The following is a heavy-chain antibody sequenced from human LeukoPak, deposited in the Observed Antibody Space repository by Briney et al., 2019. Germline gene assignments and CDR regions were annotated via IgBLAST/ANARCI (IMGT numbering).Heavy chain of an antibody. D-gene: IGHD4-17*01. J-gene: IGHJ6*02. Sequence: ASVKVSCKASGVTFSSYAISWVRQAPGQGLEWMGRIIPILGIANYAQKFQGRVTITADKSTSTAYMELSSLRSEDTAVYYCARGSTVTLDYYYYGMDVWGQGTTVTVSS. CDR1: GVTFSSYA. V-gene: IGHV1-69*04. CDR2: IIPILGIA. CDR3: ARGSTVTLDYYYYGMDV.